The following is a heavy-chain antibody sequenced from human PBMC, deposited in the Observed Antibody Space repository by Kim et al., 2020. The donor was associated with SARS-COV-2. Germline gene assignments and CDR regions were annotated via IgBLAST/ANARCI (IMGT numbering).Heavy chain of an antibody. CDR1: GFTFSSYG. CDR3: AKVRGGYSYGYTGYYYYAMDV. D-gene: IGHD5-18*01. J-gene: IGHJ6*02. Sequence: GGSLRLSCAASGFTFSSYGMHWVRQAPGTGLEWVAFISYDGSNKYYADSVKGRFTISRDNSKNTLYLQMNSLRAEDTAVYYCAKVRGGYSYGYTGYYYYAMDVWGQGTTVTVSS. CDR2: ISYDGSNK. V-gene: IGHV3-30*18.